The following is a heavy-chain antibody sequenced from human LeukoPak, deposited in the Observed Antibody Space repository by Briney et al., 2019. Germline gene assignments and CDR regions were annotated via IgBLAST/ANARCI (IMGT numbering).Heavy chain of an antibody. CDR1: GFTFTNYA. CDR3: ARRPRDTSGYLGAFHD. J-gene: IGHJ3*01. Sequence: GGSLRFSGAASGFTFTNYAMTWVRQAPGKGLGWVSVIVAIGADTYYSDSVKGRFTVSRDNSQNTLFLHMSSLRAEDTAVYFCARRPRDTSGYLGAFHDWGQGTTVTVSS. CDR2: IVAIGADT. D-gene: IGHD3-22*01. V-gene: IGHV3-23*01.